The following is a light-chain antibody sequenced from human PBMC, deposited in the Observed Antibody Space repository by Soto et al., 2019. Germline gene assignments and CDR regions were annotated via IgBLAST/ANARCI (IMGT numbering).Light chain of an antibody. CDR1: QDIRSH. J-gene: IGKJ1*01. Sequence: ENVLTQSPGTLSLSPGERVTLSCRASQDIRSHLAWYQQKPGQAPRLLIFDASSRATGIPDRFSGSGSGTDFTLIISRLEPEDFAVYYCQQYGTSPRTFGQGTRVEIK. CDR2: DAS. CDR3: QQYGTSPRT. V-gene: IGKV3-20*01.